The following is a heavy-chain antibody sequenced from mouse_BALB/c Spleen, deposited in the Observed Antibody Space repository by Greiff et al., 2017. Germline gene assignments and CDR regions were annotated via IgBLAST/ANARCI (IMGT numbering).Heavy chain of an antibody. D-gene: IGHD2-3*01. J-gene: IGHJ3*01. CDR2: IWGDGST. CDR1: GFSLTGYG. V-gene: IGHV2-6-7*01. CDR3: ARDGTYDGYSFAY. Sequence: VQRVVSGPGLVAPSQSLSITCTVSGFSLTGYGVNWVRQPPGKGLEWLGMIWGDGSTDYNSALKSRLSISKDNSKSQVFLKMNSLQTDDTARYYCARDGTYDGYSFAYWGQGTLVTVSA.